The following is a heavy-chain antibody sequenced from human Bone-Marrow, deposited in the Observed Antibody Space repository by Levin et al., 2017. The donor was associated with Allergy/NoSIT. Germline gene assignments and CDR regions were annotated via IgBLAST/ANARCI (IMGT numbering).Heavy chain of an antibody. CDR3: ARANYGPDY. V-gene: IGHV3-11*01. CDR1: GFTFSDYY. CDR2: ISNSGSAT. Sequence: GGSLRLSCTASGFTFSDYYMSWIRQTPGKGLEWLSYISNSGSATHYADSVKGRFTVSRDNARNSVFLQMSSLTAEDTATYFCARANYGPDYWGRGTRVTVS. J-gene: IGHJ4*02. D-gene: IGHD4-17*01.